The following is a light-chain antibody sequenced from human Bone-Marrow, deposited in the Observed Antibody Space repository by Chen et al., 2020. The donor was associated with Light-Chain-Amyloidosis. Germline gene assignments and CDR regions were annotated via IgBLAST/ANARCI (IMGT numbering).Light chain of an antibody. J-gene: IGKJ2*01. V-gene: IGKV1-5*03. Sequence: DIRMTQSPSTLSASVGDRVTITCRASQDFGDWLAWFQQKPGKAPNLLSSKASNLQTGVPSRFSGSGSGTEFTRSINSLQPDDFATYCCQQYKVFSFTFGQGTKL. CDR3: QQYKVFSFT. CDR1: QDFGDW. CDR2: KAS.